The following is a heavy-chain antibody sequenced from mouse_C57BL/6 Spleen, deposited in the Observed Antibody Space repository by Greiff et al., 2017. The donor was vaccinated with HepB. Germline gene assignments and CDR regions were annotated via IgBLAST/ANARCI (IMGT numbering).Heavy chain of an antibody. Sequence: VQLQQSGPVLVKPGASVKMSCKASGYTFTDYYMNWVKQSHGKSLEWIGVINPYNGGTSYNQKFKGKATLTVDKSSSTAYMELNSLTSEDSAVYYCARSRDYDGGYFDYWGQGTTLTVSS. CDR2: INPYNGGT. V-gene: IGHV1-19*01. CDR1: GYTFTDYY. J-gene: IGHJ2*01. CDR3: ARSRDYDGGYFDY. D-gene: IGHD2-4*01.